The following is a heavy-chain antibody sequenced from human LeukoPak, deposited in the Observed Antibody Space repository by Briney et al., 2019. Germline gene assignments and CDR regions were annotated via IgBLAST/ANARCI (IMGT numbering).Heavy chain of an antibody. V-gene: IGHV1-69*05. J-gene: IGHJ4*02. Sequence: ASVKVSCKASGGTFSSYAISWVRQAPGQGLEWMGRIIPIFGTANYAQKFQGRVTITTDESTSTAYMELSSLRSEDTAVYYSARGQKGQYYYGSGSYFGYWGQGTLVTVSS. CDR3: ARGQKGQYYYGSGSYFGY. CDR2: IIPIFGTA. D-gene: IGHD3-10*01. CDR1: GGTFSSYA.